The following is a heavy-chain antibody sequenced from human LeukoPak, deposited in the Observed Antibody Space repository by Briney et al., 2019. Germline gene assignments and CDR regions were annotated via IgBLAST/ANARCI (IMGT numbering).Heavy chain of an antibody. CDR3: ARATTVTTPYNWFDP. D-gene: IGHD4-17*01. CDR1: GGSISSSSYY. Sequence: SETLSLTCTVSGGSISSSSYYWGWIRQPPGKGLEWIGYIYFSGSTNYNPSLKSRVTISLDTSKNQFSLKLSSVTAADTAVYYCARATTVTTPYNWFDPWGQGTLVTVSS. V-gene: IGHV4-61*05. CDR2: IYFSGST. J-gene: IGHJ5*02.